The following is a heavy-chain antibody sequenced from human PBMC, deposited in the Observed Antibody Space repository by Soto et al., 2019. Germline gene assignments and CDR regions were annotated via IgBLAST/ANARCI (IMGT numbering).Heavy chain of an antibody. V-gene: IGHV4-4*02. Sequence: NPSETLSLTCAVSGDSISSRNWWNWVRQPPGKGVEWIGQISHVGSSNYTPSLQSRLTISVDKSKNQFSLKLSAVTAADTGVYYCARVWGYSYGLASDIWGQGTMVTVS. J-gene: IGHJ3*02. CDR2: ISHVGSS. CDR3: ARVWGYSYGLASDI. CDR1: GDSISSRNW. D-gene: IGHD5-18*01.